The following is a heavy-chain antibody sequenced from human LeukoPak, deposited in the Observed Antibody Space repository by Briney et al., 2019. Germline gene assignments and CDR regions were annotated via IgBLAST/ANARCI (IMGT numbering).Heavy chain of an antibody. CDR2: IYSGGST. Sequence: PGGSLRLSCAASGFTFSGHSMTWVRQTPGKGLEWVSGIYSGGSTYYADSVKGRFTISRDDSKNTLYLQMNSLRAEDTAIYYCARAQWRTYSYYYMDVWGKGTTVTVSS. CDR3: ARAQWRTYSYYYMDV. D-gene: IGHD6-19*01. V-gene: IGHV3-53*01. CDR1: GFTFSGHS. J-gene: IGHJ6*03.